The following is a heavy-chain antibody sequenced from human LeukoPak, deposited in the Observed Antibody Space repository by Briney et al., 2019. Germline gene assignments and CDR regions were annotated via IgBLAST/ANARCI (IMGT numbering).Heavy chain of an antibody. CDR2: IFYSGST. Sequence: SETLSLTYTVSGASVSSSSYYWEWIRQPPGKGLEWVGSIFYSGSTSYNPSLKSRVTMSVDTSKNQFSLRLNSVTATDTAVYYCATRRSGSHPYYWGQGTLVTVSS. CDR1: GASVSSSSYY. CDR3: ATRRSGSHPYY. D-gene: IGHD1-26*01. J-gene: IGHJ4*02. V-gene: IGHV4-39*01.